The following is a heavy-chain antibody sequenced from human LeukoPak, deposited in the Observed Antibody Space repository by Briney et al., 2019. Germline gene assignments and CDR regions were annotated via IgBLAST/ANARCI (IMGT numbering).Heavy chain of an antibody. V-gene: IGHV3-23*01. CDR2: VSGSGTTT. CDR1: GFTFSTYA. CDR3: ARSESRGYSGYDYYAFDI. J-gene: IGHJ3*02. D-gene: IGHD5-12*01. Sequence: PEGSLRLSCAASGFTFSTYAMTWVRQAPGKGLEWVSAVSGSGTTTYYADSVKGRFSISRDNSKNTLYLQMNSLRAEDTAIYYCARSESRGYSGYDYYAFDIWGQGTVVTVSS.